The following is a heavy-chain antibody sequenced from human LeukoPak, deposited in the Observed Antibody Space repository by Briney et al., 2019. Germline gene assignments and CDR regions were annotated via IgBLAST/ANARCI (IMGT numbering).Heavy chain of an antibody. CDR1: GYTFTSYA. CDR2: INTNTGNP. D-gene: IGHD3-10*01. Sequence: ASVKVSCKASGYTFTSYAMNWVRQAPGQGLEWMGWINTNTGNPTYAQGFTGRFVFSLDTSVSTAYLQISSLKAEDTAVYYCARGLSITMVRGGIDYWGQGTLVTVSS. CDR3: ARGLSITMVRGGIDY. V-gene: IGHV7-4-1*02. J-gene: IGHJ4*02.